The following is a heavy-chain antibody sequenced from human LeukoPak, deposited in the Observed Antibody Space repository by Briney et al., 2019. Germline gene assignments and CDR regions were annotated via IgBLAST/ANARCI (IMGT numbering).Heavy chain of an antibody. CDR1: GFTLSDYF. CDR3: AREVELRFLEYWFDP. V-gene: IGHV3-72*01. J-gene: IGHJ5*02. Sequence: GGALRLSCAAPGFTLSDYFTDWVRPAPGKGVGGGGRARNKANSYTTEYAASVEGRFTISRDDSQNSLYLEMNSLKTEDTAVYYCAREVELRFLEYWFDPWGQGTLVTVSS. D-gene: IGHD3-3*01. CDR2: ARNKANSYTT.